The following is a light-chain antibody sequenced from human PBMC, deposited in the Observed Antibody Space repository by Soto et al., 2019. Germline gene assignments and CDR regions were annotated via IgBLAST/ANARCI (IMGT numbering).Light chain of an antibody. Sequence: EIVLTQSPGTLSLSPGERATLSCRASQSVSAGYFAWYQQKPGQAPGLLIYGASSRVSGIPDRFSGSGSGTDFTLTISRLEPEDFAVYYCQQYGSSPTFGQGTKVEIK. CDR2: GAS. CDR1: QSVSAGY. J-gene: IGKJ1*01. V-gene: IGKV3-20*01. CDR3: QQYGSSPT.